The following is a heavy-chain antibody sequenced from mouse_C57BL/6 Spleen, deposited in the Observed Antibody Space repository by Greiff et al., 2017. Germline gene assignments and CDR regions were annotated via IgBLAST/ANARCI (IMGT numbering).Heavy chain of an antibody. J-gene: IGHJ2*01. V-gene: IGHV5-6*01. D-gene: IGHD3-3*01. CDR3: ARRGGRGYFDY. CDR1: GFTFSSYG. CDR2: ISSGGSYT. Sequence: EVQLVESGGDLVKPGGSLKLSCAASGFTFSSYGMSWVRQTPDKRLEWVATISSGGSYTYYPDSVKGRFTISRDNAKNTRYLQMRSLKSEDTAMYYCARRGGRGYFDYWGQGTTLTVSS.